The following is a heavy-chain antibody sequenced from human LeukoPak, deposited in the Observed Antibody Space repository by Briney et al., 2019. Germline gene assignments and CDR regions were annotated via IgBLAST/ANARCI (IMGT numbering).Heavy chain of an antibody. V-gene: IGHV3-21*01. CDR2: ITATSLHI. J-gene: IGHJ6*02. CDR1: GVTFSGYS. CDR3: ARDRLSYYDSIWGYGMDV. D-gene: IGHD3-22*01. Sequence: PGGSLRLSCAASGVTFSGYSMNWVRQAPGKGLEWVSAITATSLHIYYADSVKGRFTISRDNAKNSLYLQMNSLRAEDTAVYYCARDRLSYYDSIWGYGMDVWGQGTTVTVSS.